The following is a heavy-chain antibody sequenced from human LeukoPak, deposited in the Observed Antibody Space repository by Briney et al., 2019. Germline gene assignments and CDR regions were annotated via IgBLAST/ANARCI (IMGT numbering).Heavy chain of an antibody. V-gene: IGHV4-39*07. J-gene: IGHJ4*02. CDR3: ARAYDSSGYNDY. Sequence: PSETLSLTCTVSGGSISSSSYYWGWIRQPPGKGLEWIGEIYHSGSTNYNPSLKSRVTISVDKSKNQFSLKLSSVTAADTAVYYCARAYDSSGYNDYWGQGTLVTVSS. D-gene: IGHD3-22*01. CDR2: IYHSGST. CDR1: GGSISSSSYY.